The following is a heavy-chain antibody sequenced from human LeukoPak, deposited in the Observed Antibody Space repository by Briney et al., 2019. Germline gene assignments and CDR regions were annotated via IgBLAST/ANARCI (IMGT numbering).Heavy chain of an antibody. Sequence: PGGSLRLSCAASGFSFSSYSMNWVRQAPGKGLEWVSSISSSSSSYIYYADSVKGRFTISRDNAKNSLYLQMNSLRAEDTAVYFCPRFGGGYSMDVWGQGTTVTVSS. D-gene: IGHD2-15*01. J-gene: IGHJ6*02. V-gene: IGHV3-21*01. CDR2: ISSSSSSYI. CDR1: GFSFSSYS. CDR3: PRFGGGYSMDV.